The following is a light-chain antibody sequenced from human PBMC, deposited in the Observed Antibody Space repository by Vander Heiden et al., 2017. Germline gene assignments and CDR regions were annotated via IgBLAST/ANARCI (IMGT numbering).Light chain of an antibody. CDR2: GAS. CDR3: QQYYSWPYT. J-gene: IGKJ2*01. Sequence: EIVLTQIPVTLCVSPGGIAPPSSRASQSLGSNFAWYQQKPGQAPRLLIYGASTRATGIPARFSGSGSGTEFTLTISSMQSEDFAIYYCQQYYSWPYTFGQGTKLEIK. CDR1: QSLGSN. V-gene: IGKV3-15*01.